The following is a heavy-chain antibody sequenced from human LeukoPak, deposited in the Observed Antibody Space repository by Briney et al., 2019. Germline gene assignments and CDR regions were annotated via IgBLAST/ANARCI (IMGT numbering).Heavy chain of an antibody. D-gene: IGHD1-14*01. CDR3: ARSLGMESYYYYGMDV. CDR1: GGYICSYY. Sequence: PSETLSLTCTVSGGYICSYYGSWIRQPAGKGLEWIGRIYTKWSTNYNPSLKSRVAMSVDTSKNQFSLKLSSVTAVDTAVYYCARSLGMESYYYYGMDVWGQGTTVTVSS. V-gene: IGHV4-4*07. CDR2: IYTKWST. J-gene: IGHJ6*02.